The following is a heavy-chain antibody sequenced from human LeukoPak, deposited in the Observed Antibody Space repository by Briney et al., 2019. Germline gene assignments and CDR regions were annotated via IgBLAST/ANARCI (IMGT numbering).Heavy chain of an antibody. J-gene: IGHJ4*02. CDR3: ARGLNKYCSGGSCYSGS. V-gene: IGHV4-34*01. Sequence: SETLSLTCAVYGGSFSGYYWSWIRQPPGKGLEWIGEINHSGSTNYNPSLKSRVTISVDTSKNQYSLKLSSVTAADTAVYYCARGLNKYCSGGSCYSGSWGQGTLVTVSS. CDR1: GGSFSGYY. D-gene: IGHD2-15*01. CDR2: INHSGST.